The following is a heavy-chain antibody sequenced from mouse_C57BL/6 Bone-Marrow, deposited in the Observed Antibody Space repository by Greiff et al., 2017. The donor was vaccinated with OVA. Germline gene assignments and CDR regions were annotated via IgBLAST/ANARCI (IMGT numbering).Heavy chain of an antibody. CDR1: GFTFSSYG. D-gene: IGHD1-1*01. Sequence: EVQLVESGGDLVKPGGSLKLSCAASGFTFSSYGMSWVRQTPDKRLEWVATISSGGSYTYYTDSVKGRFTISRDNAKNTLYLQMSSLTSEDTAMYYCARDYYGSGGGYAMDYWGQGTSVTVSS. CDR2: ISSGGSYT. V-gene: IGHV5-6*01. CDR3: ARDYYGSGGGYAMDY. J-gene: IGHJ4*01.